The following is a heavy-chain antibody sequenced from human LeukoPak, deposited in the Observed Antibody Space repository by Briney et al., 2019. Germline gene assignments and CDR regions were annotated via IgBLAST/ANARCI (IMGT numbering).Heavy chain of an antibody. J-gene: IGHJ4*02. CDR2: INHSGST. Sequence: SETLSLTCAVYGGSFSGYYWSWIRQPPGKGLEWIGEINHSGSTNYNPSLKSRVTISVDTSKNQFSLKLSSVTAADTAVYYCARFGATRSDYWGQGTLVTVSS. CDR3: ARFGATRSDY. D-gene: IGHD5-24*01. CDR1: GGSFSGYY. V-gene: IGHV4-34*01.